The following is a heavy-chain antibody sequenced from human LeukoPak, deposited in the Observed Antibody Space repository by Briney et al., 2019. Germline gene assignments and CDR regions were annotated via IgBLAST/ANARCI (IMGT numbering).Heavy chain of an antibody. CDR3: ARDPGGNNYFDY. CDR1: GYTFTNYG. CDR2: IIPILGIA. Sequence: ASVKVSCKASGYTFTNYGISWVRQAPGQGLEWMGRIIPILGIANYAQKFQGRDTITADKSTSTAYMELSSLRSEDTAVYYCARDPGGNNYFDYWGQGTLVTVSS. V-gene: IGHV1-69*04. D-gene: IGHD4-23*01. J-gene: IGHJ4*02.